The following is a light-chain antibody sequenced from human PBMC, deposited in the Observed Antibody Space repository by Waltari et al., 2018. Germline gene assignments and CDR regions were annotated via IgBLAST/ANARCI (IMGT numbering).Light chain of an antibody. CDR1: QSVLSSSNNKNY. Sequence: DIVMTQSPDSLAVSLGERATINCKSSQSVLSSSNNKNYLAWYQQKPGQPPKLVIYWASTRESGVPDRFSGSGSGTDFTLTISSLQAEDVAVYYCRQYYSTPVTFGGGTKLEI. J-gene: IGKJ4*01. CDR3: RQYYSTPVT. CDR2: WAS. V-gene: IGKV4-1*01.